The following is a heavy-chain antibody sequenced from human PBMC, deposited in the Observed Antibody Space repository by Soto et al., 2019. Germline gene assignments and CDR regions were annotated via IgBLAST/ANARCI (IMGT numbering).Heavy chain of an antibody. J-gene: IGHJ4*02. CDR1: GLTLRDYY. V-gene: IGHV3-11*06. Sequence: GGSLRLSCAASGLTLRDYYMSWIRQAPGKGLEWISYISGSSRNTIYADSVLGRFTISRDNGKNSLYLQMNSLSAEDTAVYYCAREDSSGYPAADYWGQGTQVTVSS. CDR2: ISGSSRNT. CDR3: AREDSSGYPAADY. D-gene: IGHD3-22*01.